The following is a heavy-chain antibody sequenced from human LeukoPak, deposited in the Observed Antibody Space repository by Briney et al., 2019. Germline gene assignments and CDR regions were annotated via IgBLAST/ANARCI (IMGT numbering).Heavy chain of an antibody. CDR3: ARVWGYYDSSGYYYEDAFDI. CDR2: ISSSGSTI. Sequence: GGSLRLSCAASGFTFSDYYMSWIRQAPGKGLEWVSYISSSGSTIYYADSVKGRFTISRDNAKNSLYLQMNSLRAEDTAVYYCARVWGYYDSSGYYYEDAFDIWGQGTMVTVSS. J-gene: IGHJ3*02. CDR1: GFTFSDYY. D-gene: IGHD3-22*01. V-gene: IGHV3-11*04.